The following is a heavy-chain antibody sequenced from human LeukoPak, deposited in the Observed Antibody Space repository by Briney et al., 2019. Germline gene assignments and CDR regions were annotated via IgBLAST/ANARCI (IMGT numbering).Heavy chain of an antibody. V-gene: IGHV1-2*02. CDR1: GYTFTGYY. CDR3: ARVRNFHYYYYYYMDV. D-gene: IGHD1-14*01. CDR2: INPNSGGT. Sequence: GASVKVSCKASGYTFTGYYMHWVRQAPGQGLEWMGWINPNSGGTNYAQKFQGRVTITRDTSISTAYMELSRLRSDDTAVYYCARVRNFHYYYYYYMDVWGKGTTVTISS. J-gene: IGHJ6*03.